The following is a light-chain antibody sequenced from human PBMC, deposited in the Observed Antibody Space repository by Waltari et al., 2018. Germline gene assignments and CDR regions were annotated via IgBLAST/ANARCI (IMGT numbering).Light chain of an antibody. Sequence: QSALTQPASVSGSPGQSITISCTGTSRDVGGHNYVSWYQQNPGKAPKLMFYDVNKRPSGISNRFSGSKSGNTASLTFSGLQAEDDADYYCSSYTSTSTVVFGGGTKLTVL. V-gene: IGLV2-14*01. J-gene: IGLJ2*01. CDR2: DVN. CDR1: SRDVGGHNY. CDR3: SSYTSTSTVV.